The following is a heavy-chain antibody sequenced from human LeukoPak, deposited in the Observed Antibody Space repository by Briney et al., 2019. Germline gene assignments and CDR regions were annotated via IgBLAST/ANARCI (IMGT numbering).Heavy chain of an antibody. CDR1: GCCFTRYW. V-gene: IGHV5-51*01. J-gene: IGHJ3*01. CDR3: ATYRQAVADAFDF. CDR2: TYPGDSDT. Sequence: GESLQISCKTFGCCFTRYWSAWGRQLPGEGLEWVGMTYPGDSDTKYSPSFQGHVTISADRSISPAYLQWRSLKASDSAIYYCATYRQAVADAFDFWGQGTMVIVSS. D-gene: IGHD4-23*01.